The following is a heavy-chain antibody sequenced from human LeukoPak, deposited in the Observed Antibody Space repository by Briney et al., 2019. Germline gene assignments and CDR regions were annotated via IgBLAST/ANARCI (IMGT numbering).Heavy chain of an antibody. D-gene: IGHD5-24*01. CDR3: AREFRYWGVEMATTPFDY. CDR1: GGSISSSSYY. Sequence: PSETLSLTCTVSGGSISSSSYYWGWIRQPPGKGLEWIGSIYYSGSTYYNPSLKSRVTISVDTSKNQFSLKLSSVTAADTAVYYCAREFRYWGVEMATTPFDYWGQGTLVTVSS. J-gene: IGHJ4*02. V-gene: IGHV4-39*02. CDR2: IYYSGST.